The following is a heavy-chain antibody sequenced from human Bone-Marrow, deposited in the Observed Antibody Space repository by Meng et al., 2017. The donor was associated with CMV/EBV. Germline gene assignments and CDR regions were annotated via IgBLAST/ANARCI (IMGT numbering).Heavy chain of an antibody. CDR3: ARDRYCGGDCYHYYYYGMDV. Sequence: SVKVSCKASGGTFSSYAISGVRQAPGQGLEWMGGIIPILGIANYAQKFQGRVTITADKSTSTAYMELSSLRSEDTAVYYCARDRYCGGDCYHYYYYGMDVWGQGTTVTVSS. J-gene: IGHJ6*02. D-gene: IGHD2-21*01. V-gene: IGHV1-69*10. CDR2: IIPILGIA. CDR1: GGTFSSYA.